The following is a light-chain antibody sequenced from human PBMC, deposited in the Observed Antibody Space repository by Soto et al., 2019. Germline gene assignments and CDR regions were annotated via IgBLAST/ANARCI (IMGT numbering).Light chain of an antibody. J-gene: IGKJ1*01. CDR1: QSVSSW. V-gene: IGKV1-5*01. CDR2: DAS. CDR3: QQYNPYSPWT. Sequence: DIQMTQSPSTLSGSVGDRVTTTCRASQSVSSWLAWYQQRAGKAPKVLMYDASNLESGVPSRFSGSGSGTEFTLTISSLQPDDFATYYCQQYNPYSPWTFGQGTKVDIK.